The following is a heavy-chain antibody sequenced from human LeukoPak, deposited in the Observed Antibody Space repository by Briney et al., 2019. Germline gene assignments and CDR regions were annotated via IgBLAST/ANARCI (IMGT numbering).Heavy chain of an antibody. D-gene: IGHD2-2*01. CDR1: GFTFSSYA. CDR3: AKDTVVVPVDTAFDY. CDR2: ISASGGST. V-gene: IGHV3-23*01. Sequence: GGSLRLSCAASGFTFSSYAMSWVRQAPGKGLEWVSAISASGGSTYYADSVKGRFTISRDNSKNTLYLQMNSLRAEDTAVYYCAKDTVVVPVDTAFDYWGQGTLVTVSS. J-gene: IGHJ4*02.